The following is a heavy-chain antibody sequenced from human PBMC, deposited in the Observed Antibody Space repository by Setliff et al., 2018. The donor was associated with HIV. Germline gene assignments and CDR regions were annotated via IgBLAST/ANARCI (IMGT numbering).Heavy chain of an antibody. CDR2: ILSTGERT. J-gene: IGHJ4*02. V-gene: IGHV3-23*01. CDR3: AKELAASGLGYSDS. D-gene: IGHD3-22*01. Sequence: PGGSLRLSCAASGFTFSSYGMHWVRQAPGEGLEWVSAILSTGERTFYADSVKGRFTISRDNSKNTVYLQMNSLRAEDTAEYYCAKELAASGLGYSDSWGRGILVTVSS. CDR1: GFTFSSYG.